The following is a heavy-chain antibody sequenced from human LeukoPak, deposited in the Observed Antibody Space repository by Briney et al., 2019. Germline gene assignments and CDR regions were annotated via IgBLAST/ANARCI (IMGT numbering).Heavy chain of an antibody. Sequence: GGSLRLSSVASGFSFSSHAMSWVRQAPGEGLQWVSTISDTGKTTFYTDSVRGRFSISRDDSKNTLFLQMGGLGADDTAVYYCAKGGASGHYYFDCWGQGSLVTVSS. CDR1: GFSFSSHA. CDR3: AKGGASGHYYFDC. D-gene: IGHD6-19*01. J-gene: IGHJ4*02. V-gene: IGHV3-23*01. CDR2: ISDTGKTT.